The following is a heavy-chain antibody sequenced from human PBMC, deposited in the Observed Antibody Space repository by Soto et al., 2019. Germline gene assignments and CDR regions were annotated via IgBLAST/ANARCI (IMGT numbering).Heavy chain of an antibody. CDR2: IYYSGST. J-gene: IGHJ5*02. CDR3: ARLGAAAVSWFDP. CDR1: GRSIRSYS. V-gene: IGHV4-59*01. D-gene: IGHD6-13*01. Sequence: SETLPLTCTVSGRSIRSYSWGWIRQPPGKGLEWIGYIYYSGSTNYNPSLKSRVTISVDTSKNQFSLKLSSVTAADTAVYYCARLGAAAVSWFDPWGQGTLVTVSS.